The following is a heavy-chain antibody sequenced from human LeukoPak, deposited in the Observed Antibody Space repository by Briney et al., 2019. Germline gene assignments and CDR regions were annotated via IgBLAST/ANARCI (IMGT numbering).Heavy chain of an antibody. V-gene: IGHV3-7*01. CDR1: GFIFSDYW. J-gene: IGHJ4*02. Sequence: PGGSLRLSCAASGFIFSDYWMSWVRQAPGKGLEWVANIKQDGSEKYYVASVKGRFTISRDNAKNSLYLQMNSLRAEDTAVYYCASQNNFDCWGQGTLVTVSS. CDR3: ASQNNFDC. CDR2: IKQDGSEK.